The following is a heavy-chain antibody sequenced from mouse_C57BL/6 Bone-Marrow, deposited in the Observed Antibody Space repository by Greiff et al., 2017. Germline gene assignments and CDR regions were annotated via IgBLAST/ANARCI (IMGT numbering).Heavy chain of an antibody. J-gene: IGHJ3*01. D-gene: IGHD3-2*02. CDR3: EGWETAHVARFDY. CDR2: IYPGGGYT. V-gene: IGHV1-63*01. CDR1: GYTFTNYW. Sequence: VQLQQSGAELVRPGTSVKMSCKASGYTFTNYWIGWAKQSPGHGLEWIGEIYPGGGYTNYNEKFKGQVTLTADKSSNTAYMQFSRLTSEDSAIYYCEGWETAHVARFDYWGQGTLVTVSA.